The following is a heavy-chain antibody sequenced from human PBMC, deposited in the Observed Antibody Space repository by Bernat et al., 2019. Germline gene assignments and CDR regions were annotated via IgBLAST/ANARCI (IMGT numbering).Heavy chain of an antibody. V-gene: IGHV3-30*18. D-gene: IGHD4-17*01. CDR3: AKDSKDVSSDYYSES. Sequence: QVQLVESGGGVVQPGRSLRLSCAASGFTFSRYGMHWVRQTPAKGLEWVAVISYDGRDIHYGDSVKGRFTISRDNPKNTLSLQMNSLRPEDMAVYYCAKDSKDVSSDYYSESRGPGTPAT. J-gene: IGHJ4*02. CDR1: GFTFSRYG. CDR2: ISYDGRDI.